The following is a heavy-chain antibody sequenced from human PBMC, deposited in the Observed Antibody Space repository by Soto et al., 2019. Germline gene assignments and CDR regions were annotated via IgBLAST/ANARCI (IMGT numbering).Heavy chain of an antibody. CDR2: ISYDETNK. CDR3: ARGASDFWGAYPEIHFFDY. J-gene: IGHJ4*01. D-gene: IGHD3-3*01. V-gene: IGHV3-30-3*01. Sequence: PGESLKISCAASEFTFSTYPMHWVRQAPGKGLEWVAVISYDETNKYYADSVKGRFTISRDNSKNTLYLQMNNLRADDTAVYYCARGASDFWGAYPEIHFFDYWGHGTLVTAPQ. CDR1: EFTFSTYP.